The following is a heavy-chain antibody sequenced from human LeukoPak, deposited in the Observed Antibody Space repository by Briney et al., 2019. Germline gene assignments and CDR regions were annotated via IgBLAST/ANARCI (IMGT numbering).Heavy chain of an antibody. J-gene: IGHJ4*02. CDR2: ISSSSSTI. V-gene: IGHV3-48*01. CDR3: ARDQVTIFGVVTPNFDY. Sequence: PGGSLRLSCAASGFTFSSYSMNWVRQAPGKGLEWVSYISSSSSTIYYADSVKGRFTISRDNAKNPLYLQMNSLRAEDTAVYYCARDQVTIFGVVTPNFDYWGQGTLVTVSS. CDR1: GFTFSSYS. D-gene: IGHD3-3*01.